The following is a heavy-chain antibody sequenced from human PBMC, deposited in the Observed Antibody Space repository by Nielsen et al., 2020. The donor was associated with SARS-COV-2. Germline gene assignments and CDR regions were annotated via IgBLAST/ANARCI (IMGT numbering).Heavy chain of an antibody. Sequence: SETLSLTCTVSGGSISSGGYYWSWIRQHPGKGLEWIGYIYYSGSTYYNPSLKSRVTISVDTSKNQFSLKLSSVTAADTAVYYCARDESHNWSDPWGQGTLVTVSS. V-gene: IGHV4-31*03. J-gene: IGHJ5*02. CDR2: IYYSGST. CDR1: GGSISSGGYY. CDR3: ARDESHNWSDP.